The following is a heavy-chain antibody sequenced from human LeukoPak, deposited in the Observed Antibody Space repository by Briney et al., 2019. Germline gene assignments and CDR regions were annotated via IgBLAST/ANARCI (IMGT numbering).Heavy chain of an antibody. J-gene: IGHJ5*02. D-gene: IGHD2-2*01. CDR1: GGSFSGYY. Sequence: SETLSLTCAVYGGSFSGYYWSWIRQPPGKGLEWIGEINHSGSTNYNPSLKSRVTISVDTSKNQFSLKLSSVTAADTAVYYCARTIVVVPAADKSGWFGPWGQGTLVTVSS. V-gene: IGHV4-34*01. CDR2: INHSGST. CDR3: ARTIVVVPAADKSGWFGP.